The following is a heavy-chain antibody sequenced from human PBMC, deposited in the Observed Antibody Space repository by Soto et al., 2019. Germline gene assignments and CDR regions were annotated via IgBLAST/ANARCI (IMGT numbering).Heavy chain of an antibody. Sequence: QEQLVESGGGLAKPGGSLSPSCAASGFTFSDYGMSWIRQAPGQGLEWVSYTSSSGTTIYYADSVKGRFTLSRDNAKNALYLQMDSLRVEDTAVYYCASCPQGIAVDHSYYYGMDVWCHGTTVTVSS. CDR1: GFTFSDYG. J-gene: IGHJ6*02. D-gene: IGHD6-19*01. CDR2: TSSSGTTI. V-gene: IGHV3-11*01. CDR3: ASCPQGIAVDHSYYYGMDV.